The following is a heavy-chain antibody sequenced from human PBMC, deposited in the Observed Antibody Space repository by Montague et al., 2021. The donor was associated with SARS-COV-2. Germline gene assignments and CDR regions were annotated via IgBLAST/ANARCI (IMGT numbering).Heavy chain of an antibody. CDR2: IYYSGSA. D-gene: IGHD1-26*01. Sequence: SETQSLTCTVSGGSISSYYWSWIRQPPGKGLEWIGYIYYSGSANYNPSLKSRVTISVDTSKNQFSLKLSSVTAADTAVYYCASLRGATDYYYYYGMDVWGQGTTVTVSS. J-gene: IGHJ6*02. CDR1: GGSISSYY. V-gene: IGHV4-59*01. CDR3: ASLRGATDYYYYYGMDV.